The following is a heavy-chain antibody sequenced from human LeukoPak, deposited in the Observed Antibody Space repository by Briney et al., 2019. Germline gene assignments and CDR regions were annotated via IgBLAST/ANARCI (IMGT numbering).Heavy chain of an antibody. J-gene: IGHJ4*02. CDR2: ISAYNGNT. Sequence: ASVKVSCKASGYTFTSYGISWVRQAPGQGLEWMGWISAYNGNTNYAQKLQGRVTMTTDTSTSTAYMELRSLRSDDTAVYYCARDYWYYYDSSGYYFDYWGQGTLVTVSP. D-gene: IGHD3-22*01. V-gene: IGHV1-18*01. CDR3: ARDYWYYYDSSGYYFDY. CDR1: GYTFTSYG.